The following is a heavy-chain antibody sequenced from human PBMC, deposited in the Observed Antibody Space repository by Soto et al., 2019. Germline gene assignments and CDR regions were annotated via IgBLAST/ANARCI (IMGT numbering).Heavy chain of an antibody. D-gene: IGHD7-27*01. CDR2: ISHDGSNT. CDR1: GFTFSAYG. V-gene: IGHV3-30*18. CDR3: AKDLGHGGRGAFDI. Sequence: GGSLRLSCAASGFTFSAYGIHWVRQAPGKGLEWVAVISHDGSNTNYADSVKGRFTISRDNSKNTLYLQMNSLRAEDTAVYYCAKDLGHGGRGAFDIWGQGTMVTVSS. J-gene: IGHJ3*02.